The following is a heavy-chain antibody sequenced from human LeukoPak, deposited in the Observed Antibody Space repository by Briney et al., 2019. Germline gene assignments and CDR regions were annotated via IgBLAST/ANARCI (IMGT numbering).Heavy chain of an antibody. Sequence: SETLSLTCTVSGGSISSSSYYWGWIRQPPGKGLEWIGSIYHSGSTDYNASLESRVTISVDTSKNQFSLKLSSVTDADTAMYYCARSFYNTGGWFDPWGQGTLVTVSS. V-gene: IGHV4-39*07. CDR3: ARSFYNTGGWFDP. D-gene: IGHD5-24*01. CDR1: GGSISSSSYY. J-gene: IGHJ5*02. CDR2: IYHSGST.